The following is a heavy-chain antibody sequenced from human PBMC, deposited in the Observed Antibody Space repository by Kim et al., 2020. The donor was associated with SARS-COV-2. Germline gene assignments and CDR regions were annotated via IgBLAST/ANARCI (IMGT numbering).Heavy chain of an antibody. J-gene: IGHJ4*02. V-gene: IGHV3-66*02. CDR1: GFTVSSNY. CDR2: IYSGGST. D-gene: IGHD6-13*01. Sequence: GGSLRLSCAASGFTVSSNYMSWVRQAPGKGLEWVSVIYSGGSTYYADSVKGRFTISRDNSKNTLYLQMNSLRAEDTAVYYCARPRGYSSSWYSPVPLWYWGQGTLVTVSS. CDR3: ARPRGYSSSWYSPVPLWY.